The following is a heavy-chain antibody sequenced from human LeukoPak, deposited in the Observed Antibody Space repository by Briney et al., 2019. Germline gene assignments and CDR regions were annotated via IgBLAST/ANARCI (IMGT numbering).Heavy chain of an antibody. CDR1: GFTFSSYG. CDR2: ISSSSSYI. CDR3: ARDIYGDHGSWFDP. D-gene: IGHD4-17*01. V-gene: IGHV3-21*01. J-gene: IGHJ5*02. Sequence: GGSLRLSCVASGFTFSSYGMNWVRQAPGKGLEWVSSISSSSSYIYYADSVKGRFTISRDNAKNSLYLQMTSLRAEDTAVYYCARDIYGDHGSWFDPWGQGTLVTVSS.